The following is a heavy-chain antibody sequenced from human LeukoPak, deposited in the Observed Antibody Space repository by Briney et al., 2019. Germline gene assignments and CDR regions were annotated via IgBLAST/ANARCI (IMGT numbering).Heavy chain of an antibody. CDR3: ARLYIRGSRGYYFDY. J-gene: IGHJ4*02. D-gene: IGHD3-10*01. Sequence: SETLSLTCTVSGGSISSSSCYWGWIRQPPGKGLEWIGSIYYSGSTYYSPSLKSRLTISVDTSKNQFSLKLSSVTAADTALYYCARLYIRGSRGYYFDYWGQGTLVTVSS. CDR1: GGSISSSSCY. V-gene: IGHV4-39*01. CDR2: IYYSGST.